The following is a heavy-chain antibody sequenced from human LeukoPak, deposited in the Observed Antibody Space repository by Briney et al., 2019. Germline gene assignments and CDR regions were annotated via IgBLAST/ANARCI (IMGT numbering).Heavy chain of an antibody. Sequence: SETLSLTCAVYGGSFSVYYWSWIRQPPGKGLEWIGEINHSGNTNYNPSLKSQVTISVDTSKNQFSLKLSSVTAADTAVYYCARGPPDSSSWYQSWEMGYWGQGTLVTVSS. J-gene: IGHJ4*02. CDR2: INHSGNT. V-gene: IGHV4-34*01. CDR1: GGSFSVYY. CDR3: ARGPPDSSSWYQSWEMGY. D-gene: IGHD6-13*01.